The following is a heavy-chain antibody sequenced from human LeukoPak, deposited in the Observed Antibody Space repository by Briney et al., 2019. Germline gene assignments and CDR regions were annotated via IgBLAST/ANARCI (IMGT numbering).Heavy chain of an antibody. V-gene: IGHV3-48*01. CDR3: AKDLRVGATDCYFDY. J-gene: IGHJ4*02. D-gene: IGHD1-26*01. Sequence: GGSLRLSCAASGFTFSSYSMNWVRQAPGKGLEWVSYISSSSSTIYYADSVKGRFTISRDNAKNSLYLQMNSLRAEDTAVYYCAKDLRVGATDCYFDYWGQGTLVTVSS. CDR2: ISSSSSTI. CDR1: GFTFSSYS.